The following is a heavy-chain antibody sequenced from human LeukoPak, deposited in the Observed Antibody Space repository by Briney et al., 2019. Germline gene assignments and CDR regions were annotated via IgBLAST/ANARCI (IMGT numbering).Heavy chain of an antibody. Sequence: GASVKVSCKASGGTFSSYAISWVRQAPGQGLEWMGRIIPIFGTADYAQKFQGRVTITTDESTSTAYMELSRLRSDDTAVYYCARALFSDYYDSSGFVYWGQGTLVTVSS. V-gene: IGHV1-69*05. CDR3: ARALFSDYYDSSGFVY. J-gene: IGHJ4*02. D-gene: IGHD3-22*01. CDR1: GGTFSSYA. CDR2: IIPIFGTA.